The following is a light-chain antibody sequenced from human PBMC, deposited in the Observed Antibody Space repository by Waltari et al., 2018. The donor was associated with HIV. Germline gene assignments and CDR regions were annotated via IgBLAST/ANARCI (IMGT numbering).Light chain of an antibody. V-gene: IGLV2-11*01. CDR3: CSHAGNFIFV. J-gene: IGLJ1*01. Sequence: QSALTQPHSVSGSPGQSLTISCTGTSSYVDTFVSWYQQHPGKAPKVIIYDVNKRPSVVPDRFSGSKSGNTASLTISGLQAEDEADYHCCSHAGNFIFVFGTGTKVTVL. CDR2: DVN. CDR1: SSYVDTF.